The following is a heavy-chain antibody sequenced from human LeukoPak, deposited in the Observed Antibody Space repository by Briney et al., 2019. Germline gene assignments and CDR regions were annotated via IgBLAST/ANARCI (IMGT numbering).Heavy chain of an antibody. J-gene: IGHJ5*01. CDR1: GASTSSFY. CDR2: MYTGGT. V-gene: IGHV4-4*07. Sequence: SETLSRTCTVSGASTSSFYWSWIRQPAGKGLEWCASMYTGGTNYNPSLRSRVTMSVDTSKNQFSLRLSSVSAADTAVYYCATRPPVNGEDWIDSWGQGTLVTVSS. D-gene: IGHD2-8*01. CDR3: ATRPPVNGEDWIDS.